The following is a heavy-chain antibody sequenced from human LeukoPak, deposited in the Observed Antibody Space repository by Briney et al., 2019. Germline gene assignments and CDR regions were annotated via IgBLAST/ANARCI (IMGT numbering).Heavy chain of an antibody. J-gene: IGHJ4*02. D-gene: IGHD1-26*01. Sequence: GESLKISCKGSGYSFTSYWIGWVRQLPGKGLEWMGIIYPGDSDTRYSPSFQGQVTISADKSTSTAYLQWSSLKASDTAMYYCARHPSASYYYFDYWGQGTLVTVSS. V-gene: IGHV5-51*01. CDR2: IYPGDSDT. CDR3: ARHPSASYYYFDY. CDR1: GYSFTSYW.